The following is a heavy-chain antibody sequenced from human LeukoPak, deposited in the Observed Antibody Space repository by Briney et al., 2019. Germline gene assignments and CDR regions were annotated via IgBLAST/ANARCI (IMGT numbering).Heavy chain of an antibody. CDR3: ARSMVQLAVTDGFHI. J-gene: IGHJ3*02. V-gene: IGHV1-18*01. D-gene: IGHD3-10*01. Sequence: ASVKVSCKASGYTFTSYGISWVRQAPGQGLEWMGWISAYNGNTNYAQKFQGRATITADESTTTAYMDLSSLRSEDTAIYYCARSMVQLAVTDGFHIWGQGTTFTVSS. CDR2: ISAYNGNT. CDR1: GYTFTSYG.